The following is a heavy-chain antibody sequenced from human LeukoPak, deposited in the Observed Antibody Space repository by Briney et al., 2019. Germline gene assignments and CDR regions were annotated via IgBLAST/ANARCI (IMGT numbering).Heavy chain of an antibody. CDR3: ASSNGYSYYYYYGMDV. CDR1: GDSISSYY. V-gene: IGHV4-59*01. D-gene: IGHD5-18*01. J-gene: IGHJ6*02. CDR2: IYYSGST. Sequence: SETLSLTCTVSGDSISSYYWSWIRQPPGKGLEWIGYIYYSGSTDYNPSLKSRVTISVDTSKNQFSLKLSSVTAADTAVYYCASSNGYSYYYYYGMDVWGQGTTVTVSS.